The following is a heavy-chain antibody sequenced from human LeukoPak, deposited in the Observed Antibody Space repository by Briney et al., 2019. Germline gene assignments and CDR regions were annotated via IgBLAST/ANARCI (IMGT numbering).Heavy chain of an antibody. CDR1: GFTFSTYA. V-gene: IGHV3-23*01. CDR2: ISANGGRT. CDR3: VKGLEDRHDSSGYYSNWFDP. J-gene: IGHJ5*02. D-gene: IGHD3-22*01. Sequence: PGGSLRLSCAASGFTFSTYAMGWVRQAPGKGLEWVSGISANGGRTYYADSVKGRFTISRVNSKNTLYVHMISLRAEDTAIYYCVKGLEDRHDSSGYYSNWFDPWGQGTLVTVSS.